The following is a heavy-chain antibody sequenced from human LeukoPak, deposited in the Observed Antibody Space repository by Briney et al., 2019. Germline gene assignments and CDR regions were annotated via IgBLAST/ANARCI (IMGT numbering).Heavy chain of an antibody. J-gene: IGHJ4*02. CDR3: SRLSKGGYYDYNFDF. Sequence: SETLSLTCTVSGGSVDNTNYYWGWIRQPPGKGLDWIGNINYLGSTAYNPSLKIRVTMSVDTSQNQFSLKLSSVTAADTAVDYYSRLSKGGYYDYNFDFWGQGTLVTVSS. D-gene: IGHD3-16*01. V-gene: IGHV4-39*01. CDR2: INYLGST. CDR1: GGSVDNTNYY.